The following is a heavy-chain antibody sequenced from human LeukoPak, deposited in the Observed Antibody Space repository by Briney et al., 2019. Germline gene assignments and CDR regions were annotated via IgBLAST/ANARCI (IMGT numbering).Heavy chain of an antibody. Sequence: GGSLRLSCAASGFSFSSYAMSWVRQAPGKGLEWVSAISGSGGSTYYADSVKGRFTISRDNSKNTLYLQMNSLRAEDTAVYYCAKDAEEVLRYFDWYHYYGMDVWGQGTTVTVSS. CDR1: GFSFSSYA. D-gene: IGHD3-9*01. CDR3: AKDAEEVLRYFDWYHYYGMDV. J-gene: IGHJ6*02. V-gene: IGHV3-23*01. CDR2: ISGSGGST.